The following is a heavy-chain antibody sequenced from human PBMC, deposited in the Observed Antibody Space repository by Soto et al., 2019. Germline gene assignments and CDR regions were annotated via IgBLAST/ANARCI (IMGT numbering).Heavy chain of an antibody. J-gene: IGHJ4*02. CDR2: IKPDGSET. CDR1: GLTFSGHW. CDR3: TSRPSGMTYHAVFDF. D-gene: IGHD2-21*02. Sequence: GSLRLSCAASGLTFSGHWMTWVRQTPGEGLQWVAAIKPDGSETLYVDSVKGRFTISRDNARNSLFLQMDSLRAEDTAVYYCTSRPSGMTYHAVFDFWGQGTLVTVSS. V-gene: IGHV3-7*03.